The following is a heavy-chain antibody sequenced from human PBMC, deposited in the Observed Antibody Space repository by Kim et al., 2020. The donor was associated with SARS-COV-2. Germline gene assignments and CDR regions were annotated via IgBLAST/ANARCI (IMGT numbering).Heavy chain of an antibody. CDR3: ATIPPITIFGVVRSY. V-gene: IGHV3-30*04. D-gene: IGHD3-3*01. CDR1: GFTFSSYA. CDR2: ISYDGSNK. J-gene: IGHJ4*01. Sequence: GGSLRLSCAASGFTFSSYAMHWVRQAPGKGLEWVAVISYDGSNKYYADSVKGRFTISRDSSKNTLYLQMNSLRPEDTAVYYCATIPPITIFGVVRSYWG.